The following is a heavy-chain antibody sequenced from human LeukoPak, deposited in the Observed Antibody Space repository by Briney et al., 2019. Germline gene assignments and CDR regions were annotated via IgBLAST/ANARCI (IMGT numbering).Heavy chain of an antibody. J-gene: IGHJ4*02. CDR3: AKDPFPSGEFPGYFDY. CDR1: GFTFSSYA. CDR2: INIDGTST. D-gene: IGHD3-10*01. Sequence: GSLRLSCAASGFTFSSYAMSWVRQAPGKGLVCVSRINIDGTSTSYADSVKGRFTISRDNSKNTLYLQMNSLRAEDTAVYYCAKDPFPSGEFPGYFDYWGQGTLVTVSS. V-gene: IGHV3-74*01.